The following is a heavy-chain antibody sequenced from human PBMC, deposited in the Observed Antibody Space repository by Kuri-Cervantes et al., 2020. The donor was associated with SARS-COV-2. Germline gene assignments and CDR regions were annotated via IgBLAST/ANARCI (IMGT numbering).Heavy chain of an antibody. CDR3: ARVHGYDFWSGYNYYFDY. V-gene: IGHV1-8*02. J-gene: IGHJ4*02. Sequence: ASVKVSCKASGYTFTSYDINWVRQATGQGLEWMGWMNPNSGNTGYAQKFQGRVTMTRDTSTSTVYMELSSLRSEDTAVYYCARVHGYDFWSGYNYYFDYWGQGTLVTVSS. D-gene: IGHD3-3*01. CDR2: MNPNSGNT. CDR1: GYTFTSYD.